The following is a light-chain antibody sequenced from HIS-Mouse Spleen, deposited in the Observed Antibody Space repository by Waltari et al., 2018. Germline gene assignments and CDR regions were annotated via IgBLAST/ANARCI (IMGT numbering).Light chain of an antibody. J-gene: IGLJ2*01. CDR1: RSHIGAGYD. Sequence: QSVLTQPPSVSGAPGQRVTIPCTGNRSHIGAGYDVNRYQQIPGTAPKLLIYGNSNRPSGVPDRFSGSKSGTSASLAITGLQAEDEADYYCQSYDSSLSGVVFGGGTKLTVL. CDR3: QSYDSSLSGVV. V-gene: IGLV1-40*01. CDR2: GNS.